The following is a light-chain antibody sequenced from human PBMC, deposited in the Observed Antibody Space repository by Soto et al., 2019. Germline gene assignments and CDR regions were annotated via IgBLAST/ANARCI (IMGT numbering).Light chain of an antibody. CDR1: QSISSNY. V-gene: IGKV3-20*01. Sequence: EIVLTQSPGTLSLSPGERATLSCRASQSISSNYLAWYQQTPGQAPRLLIYDASSRAAGIPDRFSGSGSGTDFTLTISRLEPEDFGVYYCQQYGGSPRTFGQGTKVDNK. J-gene: IGKJ1*01. CDR2: DAS. CDR3: QQYGGSPRT.